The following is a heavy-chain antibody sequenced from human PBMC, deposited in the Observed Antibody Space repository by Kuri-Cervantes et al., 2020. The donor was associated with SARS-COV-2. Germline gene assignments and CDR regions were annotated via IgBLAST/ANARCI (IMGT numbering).Heavy chain of an antibody. Sequence: GESLKISCAASGFTFSSYAMHWVRQAPGKGLEWVAVISYDGSNKYYADSVKGRFTISRDNFKNTLYLQMNSLRAEDTAVYYCARTLGEDIVVVPAATFDYWGQGTLVTVSS. CDR3: ARTLGEDIVVVPAATFDY. CDR1: GFTFSSYA. D-gene: IGHD2-2*01. J-gene: IGHJ4*02. V-gene: IGHV3-30-3*01. CDR2: ISYDGSNK.